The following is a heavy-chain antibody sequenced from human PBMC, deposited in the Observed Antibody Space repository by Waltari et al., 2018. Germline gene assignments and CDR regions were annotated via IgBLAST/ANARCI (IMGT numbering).Heavy chain of an antibody. CDR2: IIPIFGTA. CDR3: ARVAGNRELSV. V-gene: IGHV1-69*05. J-gene: IGHJ4*02. D-gene: IGHD1-26*01. Sequence: QVQLVQSGAEVKKPGSSVKVSCQDDGDTFSSYAISWGRQAPGQGFEWMGGIIPIFGTANYAQKFQGRVTITTDESTSTAYMELSSLRSEDTAVYYCARVAGNRELSVWGQGTLVTVSS. CDR1: GDTFSSYA.